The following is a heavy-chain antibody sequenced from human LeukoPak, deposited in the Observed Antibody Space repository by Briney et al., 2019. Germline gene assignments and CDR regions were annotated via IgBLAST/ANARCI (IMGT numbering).Heavy chain of an antibody. CDR1: GGSISSSSCY. J-gene: IGHJ4*02. CDR2: IYYSGST. Sequence: ASETLSLTCTVSGGSISSSSCYWGWIRQPPGKGLEWIGSIYYSGSTYYNPSLKSRVTISVDTSKNQFSLKLSSVTAADTAVYYCARRGNYDFWSGYGALSYYFDYWGQGTLVTVSS. D-gene: IGHD3-3*01. CDR3: ARRGNYDFWSGYGALSYYFDY. V-gene: IGHV4-39*01.